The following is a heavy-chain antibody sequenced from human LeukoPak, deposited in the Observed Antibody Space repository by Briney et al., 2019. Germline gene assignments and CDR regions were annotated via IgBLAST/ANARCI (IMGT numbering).Heavy chain of an antibody. D-gene: IGHD3-10*01. CDR3: ARDQNQLWFGELLFDY. Sequence: GGSLRLSCAASGCTFSGYSMNWVRQAPGKGLEWVSSISSSSSYIYYADSVKGRFTISRDNAKNSLYLQMNSLRAEDTAVYYCARDQNQLWFGELLFDYWGQGTLVTVSS. CDR2: ISSSSSYI. V-gene: IGHV3-21*01. CDR1: GCTFSGYS. J-gene: IGHJ4*02.